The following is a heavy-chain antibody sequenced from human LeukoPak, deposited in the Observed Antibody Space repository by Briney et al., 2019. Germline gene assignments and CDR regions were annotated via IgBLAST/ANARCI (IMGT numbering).Heavy chain of an antibody. CDR3: AKAYGYSSSWTSNYYFYGLDV. J-gene: IGHJ6*02. CDR2: ITDSDSGT. CDR1: GFTFRSYA. V-gene: IGHV3-23*01. Sequence: GGSLRLSCAASGFTFRSYAMSWVRQAPGKGLEWFSAITDSDSGTYYADSVKGRFTISRDNSKNTLYLQMNSLRAEDTAVYYCAKAYGYSSSWTSNYYFYGLDVWGQGTTVTVSS. D-gene: IGHD6-13*01.